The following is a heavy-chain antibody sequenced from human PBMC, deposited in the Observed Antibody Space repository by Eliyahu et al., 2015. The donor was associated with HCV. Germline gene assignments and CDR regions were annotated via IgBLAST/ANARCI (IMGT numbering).Heavy chain of an antibody. J-gene: IGHJ4*02. CDR1: GFTFSSYG. V-gene: IGHV3-33*01. CDR3: ARAGLLWFGELDAFDY. Sequence: QVQLVESGGGVVQPGRSLRLSCAASGFTFSSYGMHWVRQAPGKGLEWGAVIWYDGSNKYYADPVKGRFTISRDNSKNTLYLQMNSLRAEDTAVYYCARAGLLWFGELDAFDYWGQGTLVTVSS. CDR2: IWYDGSNK. D-gene: IGHD3-10*01.